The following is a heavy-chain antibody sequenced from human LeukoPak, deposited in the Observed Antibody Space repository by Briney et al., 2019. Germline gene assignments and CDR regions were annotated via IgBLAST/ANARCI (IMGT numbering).Heavy chain of an antibody. CDR1: GGTFSSHA. J-gene: IGHJ4*02. CDR3: GRVDMATNKDY. CDR2: ISAYNGDT. Sequence: ASVKVSCKASGGTFSSHAITWVRQAPGQGLEWMGWISAYNGDTKYAQSLQGRVTMTTDTSTSTGYMELRSLRYDDTAVYYCGRVDMATNKDYWGQGTLVTVSS. V-gene: IGHV1-18*01. D-gene: IGHD5-24*01.